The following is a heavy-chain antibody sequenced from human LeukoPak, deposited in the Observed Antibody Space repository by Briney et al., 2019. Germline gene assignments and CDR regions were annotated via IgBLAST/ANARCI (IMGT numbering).Heavy chain of an antibody. CDR2: IYATDLT. V-gene: IGHV4-4*07. Sequence: SVTLSLTCTVSGRSIRSVYWIWTRQSAGEGLEWIGRIYATDLTNYNPSLKSRVTLSVDMSKNELSLTLKSVTAADTAVYYCARGFGSGTSPIDLWGQGALVTVSS. J-gene: IGHJ5*02. CDR3: ARGFGSGTSPIDL. D-gene: IGHD3-10*01. CDR1: GRSIRSVY.